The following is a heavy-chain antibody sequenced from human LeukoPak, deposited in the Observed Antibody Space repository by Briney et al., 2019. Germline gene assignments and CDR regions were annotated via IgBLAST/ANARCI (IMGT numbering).Heavy chain of an antibody. CDR1: GYTFTGYY. CDR2: INPNSGGT. Sequence: ASVKVSCKASGYTFTGYYMHWVRQAPGQGLEWMGWINPNSGGTNYAQEFQGRVTMTRDTSISTAYMELSRLRSDDTAVYYCARGAPHYDILTGYYFDKGGSDYWGQGTLVTVSS. J-gene: IGHJ4*02. D-gene: IGHD3-9*01. V-gene: IGHV1-2*02. CDR3: ARGAPHYDILTGYYFDKGGSDY.